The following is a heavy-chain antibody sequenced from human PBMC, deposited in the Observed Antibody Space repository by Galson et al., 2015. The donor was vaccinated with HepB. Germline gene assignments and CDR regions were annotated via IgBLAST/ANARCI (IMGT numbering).Heavy chain of an antibody. CDR2: ISGDGANT. Sequence: SLRLSCAASGFTFISYAMSWVRQAPGKGLEWVSAISGDGANTYYPASVQSRFTISRDNSKNTLYLQMNSLSAEDTAVYYCARDRGQYYYHGMDVWGQGTTVAVSS. V-gene: IGHV3-23*01. CDR3: ARDRGQYYYHGMDV. J-gene: IGHJ6*02. CDR1: GFTFISYA. D-gene: IGHD3-10*01.